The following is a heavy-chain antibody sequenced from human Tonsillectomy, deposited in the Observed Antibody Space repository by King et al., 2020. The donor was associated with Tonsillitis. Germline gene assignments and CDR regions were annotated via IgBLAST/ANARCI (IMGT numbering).Heavy chain of an antibody. CDR3: ARGSIVVRVYDVETRLDWFDP. CDR2: INSDGSSA. J-gene: IGHJ5*02. D-gene: IGHD2-8*01. CDR1: GFTFSNYW. V-gene: IGHV3-74*01. Sequence: VQLVESGGGLVQPGGSLRLSCAVSGFTFSNYWMHWVRQAPGKGLVWVSRINSDGSSASYADSVKGRFTISRDNDKKKLYLQMNSLRAEDTAVYYCARGSIVVRVYDVETRLDWFDPWGQGTLVTVSS.